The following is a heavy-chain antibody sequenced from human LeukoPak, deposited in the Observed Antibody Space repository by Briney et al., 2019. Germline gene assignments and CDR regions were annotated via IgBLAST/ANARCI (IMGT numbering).Heavy chain of an antibody. CDR3: ARDPGPAAIDAFDI. D-gene: IGHD2-2*01. CDR2: IYYSGST. Sequence: SETLSLTCTVSGVSISSSSYYWGWIRQPPGKGLEWIGSIYYSGSTYYNPSLKSRVTISVDTSNNQFSLKLSSVTAADTAVYYCARDPGPAAIDAFDIWGRGTMVTVSS. V-gene: IGHV4-39*07. CDR1: GVSISSSSYY. J-gene: IGHJ3*02.